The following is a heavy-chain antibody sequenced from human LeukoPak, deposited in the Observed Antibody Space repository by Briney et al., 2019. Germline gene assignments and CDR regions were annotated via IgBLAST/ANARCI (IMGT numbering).Heavy chain of an antibody. D-gene: IGHD2-15*01. CDR2: INHSGST. CDR1: GGSISSYY. V-gene: IGHV4-34*01. J-gene: IGHJ5*02. CDR3: ARGRRSGWFDP. Sequence: SETLSLTCTVSGGSISSYYWSWIRQPPGKGLEWIGEINHSGSTNYNPSLKSRVTISVDTSKNQFSLKLSSVTAADTAVYYCARGRRSGWFDPWGQGTLVTVSS.